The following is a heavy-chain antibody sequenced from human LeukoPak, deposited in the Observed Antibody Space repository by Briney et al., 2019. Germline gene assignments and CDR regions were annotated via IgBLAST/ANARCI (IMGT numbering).Heavy chain of an antibody. CDR2: IYYSGST. V-gene: IGHV4-39*07. CDR3: ARIKIFGVPQGFDY. J-gene: IGHJ4*02. Sequence: SETLSLTCTVSGGSISSSSYYWGWIRQPPGKGLEWIGSIYYSGSTYYNPSLKSRVTISVDTSKNQFSLKLSSVTAADTAVYYCARIKIFGVPQGFDYWGQGTLVTVSS. CDR1: GGSISSSSYY. D-gene: IGHD3-3*01.